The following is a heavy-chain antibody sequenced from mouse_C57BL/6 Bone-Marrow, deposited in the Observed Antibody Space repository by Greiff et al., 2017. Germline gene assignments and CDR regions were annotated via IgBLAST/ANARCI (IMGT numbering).Heavy chain of an antibody. CDR2: IYPGSGNT. Sequence: VQLQQSGAELVRPGASVKLSCKASGYTFTDYYINWVKQRPGQGLEWIARIYPGSGNTYYNEKLKGKDTLTAGKSSSTANMQLSSLTSEDSAVYFCASSYYSPYAKDYWGRGTSVTVTS. CDR1: GYTFTDYY. J-gene: IGHJ4*01. D-gene: IGHD1-1*01. CDR3: ASSYYSPYAKDY. V-gene: IGHV1-76*01.